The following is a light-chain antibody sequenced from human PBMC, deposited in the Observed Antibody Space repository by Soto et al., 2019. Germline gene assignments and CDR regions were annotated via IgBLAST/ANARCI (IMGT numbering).Light chain of an antibody. CDR2: RDS. Sequence: DVVMTQSPLSLPVTLGQPASISCRSSQSLLHSDGNTYLNWFQQRPGQSPRRLIYRDSNLDSGVPDRFSGSGSGTDFTLKISRVEAEDVGVYDCMQGTHWPPWTFGQVTKVEIK. CDR1: QSLLHSDGNTY. CDR3: MQGTHWPPWT. V-gene: IGKV2-30*02. J-gene: IGKJ1*01.